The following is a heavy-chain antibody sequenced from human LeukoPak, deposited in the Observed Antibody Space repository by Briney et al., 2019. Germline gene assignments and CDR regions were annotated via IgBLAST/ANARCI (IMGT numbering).Heavy chain of an antibody. CDR1: GGTFSSYA. Sequence: ASVKVSCKASGGTFSSYAISWVRQAPGQGLEWMGRIIPILGIANYAQKFQGRVTITADKSTSTAYMELSSLRSEDTAVYYCARDTEGSGSYYIGYFDYWGQGTLVTVSS. V-gene: IGHV1-69*04. CDR2: IIPILGIA. D-gene: IGHD3-10*01. J-gene: IGHJ4*02. CDR3: ARDTEGSGSYYIGYFDY.